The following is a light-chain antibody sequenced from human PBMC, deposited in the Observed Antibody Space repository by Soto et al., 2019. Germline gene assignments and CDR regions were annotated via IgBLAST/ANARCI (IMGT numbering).Light chain of an antibody. Sequence: VATQSPASLSVSPGDRVTISCRAGRTSINLAWHQQRPGQAPRLLIYGASVRATGVPARFSGSGSWTEFTLTINSLQSEDYAVYLCQQYNNSRYPFGHGT. CDR1: RTSIN. CDR2: GAS. CDR3: QQYNNSRYP. V-gene: IGKV3-15*01. J-gene: IGKJ2*01.